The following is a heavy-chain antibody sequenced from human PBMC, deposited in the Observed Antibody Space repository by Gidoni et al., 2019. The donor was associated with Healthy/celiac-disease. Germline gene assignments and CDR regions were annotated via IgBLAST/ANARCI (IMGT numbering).Heavy chain of an antibody. Sequence: QVQLVQSGAEVKKPGSSVKVSCKASGGTFSSYAISWVRQAPGQGLEWMGRIIPILGIANYAQKFQGRVTITADKSTSTAYMELSSLRSEDTAVYYCARGDRYSSSWSNRAEYFQHWGQGTLVTVSS. CDR2: IIPILGIA. CDR1: GGTFSSYA. CDR3: ARGDRYSSSWSNRAEYFQH. D-gene: IGHD6-13*01. V-gene: IGHV1-69*09. J-gene: IGHJ1*01.